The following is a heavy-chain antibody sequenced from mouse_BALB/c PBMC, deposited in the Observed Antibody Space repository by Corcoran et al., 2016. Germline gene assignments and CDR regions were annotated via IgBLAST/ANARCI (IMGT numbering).Heavy chain of an antibody. D-gene: IGHD3-1*01. J-gene: IGHJ4*01. CDR3: ARWNSGYAMDY. V-gene: IGHV1-9*01. Sequence: QVQLQQSGAELMKPGASVKISCKATGYTFSSYWIEWVKQRPGHGLEWIGEILPGSGSTNYNEKFKCKATFTADTSSNTAYMQLSSLTSEDSAVYYCARWNSGYAMDYWGQGTSVTVSS. CDR1: GYTFSSYW. CDR2: ILPGSGST.